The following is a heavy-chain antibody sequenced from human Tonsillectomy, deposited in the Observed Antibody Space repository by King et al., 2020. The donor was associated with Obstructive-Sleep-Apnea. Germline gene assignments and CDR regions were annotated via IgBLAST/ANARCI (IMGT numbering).Heavy chain of an antibody. D-gene: IGHD2-15*01. Sequence: VQLVESGGGLAKPEGSLRLTCEASGFSFSDHYMTWIRQAPGKGLEWVAYISTGGTIIYYVDSVKGRFTISRDNAKNSLFLQMNSLRADDTAVYYCARAPRGYCSGGSCHFDFWGQGTLVTVSS. V-gene: IGHV3-11*01. CDR2: ISTGGTII. CDR1: GFSFSDHY. J-gene: IGHJ4*02. CDR3: ARAPRGYCSGGSCHFDF.